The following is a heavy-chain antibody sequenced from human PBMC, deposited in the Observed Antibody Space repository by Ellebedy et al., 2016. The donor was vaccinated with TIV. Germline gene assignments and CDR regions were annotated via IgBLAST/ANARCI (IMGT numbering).Heavy chain of an antibody. V-gene: IGHV3-23*01. D-gene: IGHD3-10*01. J-gene: IGHJ3*02. Sequence: GGSLRLXXAASGFTFSSYAMSWVRQAPGKGLEWVSAISGSGGSTYYADSVKGRFTISRDNSKNTLYLQMNSLRAEDTAVYYCAKDSPMVRGVIDAFDIWGQGTMVTVSS. CDR1: GFTFSSYA. CDR2: ISGSGGST. CDR3: AKDSPMVRGVIDAFDI.